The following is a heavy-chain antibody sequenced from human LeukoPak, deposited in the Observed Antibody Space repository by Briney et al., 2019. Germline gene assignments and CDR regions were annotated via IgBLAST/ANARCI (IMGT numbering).Heavy chain of an antibody. Sequence: GGSLRLSCAASGFTFNSYAMSWVRQAPGKGLEWVSAISGSGGSTYYADSVKGRFTISRDNSKNTLYLQMNGLRAEDTAVYYCAKVPSGIVGVKDAFDIWGQGTMVTVSS. CDR1: GFTFNSYA. D-gene: IGHD1-26*01. CDR3: AKVPSGIVGVKDAFDI. J-gene: IGHJ3*02. V-gene: IGHV3-23*01. CDR2: ISGSGGST.